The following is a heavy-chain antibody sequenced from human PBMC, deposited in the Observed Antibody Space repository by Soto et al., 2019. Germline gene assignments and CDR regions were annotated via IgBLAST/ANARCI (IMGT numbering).Heavy chain of an antibody. CDR1: GFTFSSYG. V-gene: IGHV3-21*01. J-gene: IGHJ3*02. D-gene: IGHD5-18*01. Sequence: GGSLRLSCAASGFTFSSYGMHWVRQAPGKGLEWVSAISSSSSNIYYADSVKGRFTISRDNAKNSLYLQMNSLRAEDTAVHYCAIRGYSYGYNAFDIWGQGTMVTVSS. CDR2: ISSSSSNI. CDR3: AIRGYSYGYNAFDI.